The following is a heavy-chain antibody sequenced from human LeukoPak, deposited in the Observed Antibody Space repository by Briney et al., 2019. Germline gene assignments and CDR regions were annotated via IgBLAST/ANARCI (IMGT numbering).Heavy chain of an antibody. D-gene: IGHD2-8*01. Sequence: ASVNVSCKASRYTFTGYFMHWVRQAPGQGLEWMGWINPNSGGTNYAQKFQGRVTMTRDTSISTAYMELSRLRSADTAVYYCAIRMQSGAFDIWGQGTMVTVSS. V-gene: IGHV1-2*02. CDR3: AIRMQSGAFDI. J-gene: IGHJ3*02. CDR2: INPNSGGT. CDR1: RYTFTGYF.